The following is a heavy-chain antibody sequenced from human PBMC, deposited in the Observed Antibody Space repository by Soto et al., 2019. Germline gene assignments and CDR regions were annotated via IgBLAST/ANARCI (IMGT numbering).Heavy chain of an antibody. D-gene: IGHD6-13*01. CDR2: INTPSSVI. CDR3: ATYKSNWFYYSMDV. Sequence: EVQLVESGGGLVKPGGSLRLSCAASGFTFSSYTMNWVRQAPGKGLEWVSSINTPSSVINYADSVKGRFTISRDNAKNSLYLQMSSLRAEDTAVYYCATYKSNWFYYSMDVWGQGTTVTVSS. V-gene: IGHV3-21*06. J-gene: IGHJ6*02. CDR1: GFTFSSYT.